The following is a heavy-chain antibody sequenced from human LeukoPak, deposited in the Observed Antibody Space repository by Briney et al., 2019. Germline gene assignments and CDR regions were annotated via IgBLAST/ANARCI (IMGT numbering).Heavy chain of an antibody. Sequence: SETLSLTCAVYGGSFSGYYWSWIRQPPGKGLEWIGEINHSGSTNYNPSLKSRVTILVDTSKNQFSLKLSSVTAADTAVYYCARVSWYYDFWSSYYMDVWGKGTTVTVSS. CDR2: INHSGST. V-gene: IGHV4-34*01. CDR3: ARVSWYYDFWSSYYMDV. J-gene: IGHJ6*03. CDR1: GGSFSGYY. D-gene: IGHD3-3*01.